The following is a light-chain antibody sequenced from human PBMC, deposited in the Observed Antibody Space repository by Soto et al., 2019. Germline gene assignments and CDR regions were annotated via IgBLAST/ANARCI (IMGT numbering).Light chain of an antibody. V-gene: IGLV1-47*01. Sequence: QSALTQPPSASETPGQRVAISCSGSSSNIGSNYVYWYQQLPGTAPKLLIYRNNQRPSGVPDRFSGSKSGTSASLAISGLRSEDEADYYCAAWDDSLSGVLFGGGTKLTVL. CDR1: SSNIGSNY. J-gene: IGLJ2*01. CDR3: AAWDDSLSGVL. CDR2: RNN.